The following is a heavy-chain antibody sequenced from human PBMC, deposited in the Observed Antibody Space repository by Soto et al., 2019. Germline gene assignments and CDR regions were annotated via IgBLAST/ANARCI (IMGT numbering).Heavy chain of an antibody. Sequence: SETLSLTCAVYGWSFSGYYWSWIRQPPGKGLEWIGEINHSGSTNYNPSLKSRVTISVDTSKNQFSLKLSSVTAADTAVYYCAKGRKRGYGWGDYYYYGMDVWGQGTTVTVSS. V-gene: IGHV4-34*01. CDR3: AKGRKRGYGWGDYYYYGMDV. CDR1: GWSFSGYY. J-gene: IGHJ6*02. D-gene: IGHD5-12*01. CDR2: INHSGST.